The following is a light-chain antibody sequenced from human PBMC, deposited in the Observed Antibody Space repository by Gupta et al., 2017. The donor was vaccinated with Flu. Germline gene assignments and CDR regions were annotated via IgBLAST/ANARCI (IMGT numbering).Light chain of an antibody. CDR1: KIGSKA. Sequence: GEAATLTCLKEKIGSKAVHWYQQRPGQAPVMVVYDETLRPSGIPDRFSGSNSGYTATLTISRVEVDDEAEYYCQMWDSSNDHEVLGGGTKLTVL. CDR2: DET. CDR3: QMWDSSNDHEV. J-gene: IGLJ2*01. V-gene: IGLV3-21*02.